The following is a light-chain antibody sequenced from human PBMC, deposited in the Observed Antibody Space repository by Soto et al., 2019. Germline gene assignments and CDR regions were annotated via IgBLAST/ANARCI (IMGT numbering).Light chain of an antibody. CDR3: SSYTSSSTLDV. V-gene: IGLV2-14*01. CDR2: DVS. J-gene: IGLJ1*01. CDR1: SSDVGGYNY. Sequence: QSALTQPASVSGSPGQSITISCTGTSSDVGGYNYVSWYQQHPGKAPKLMIYDVSNRPSGVSNRFSGSKSGNTASPTISGLQAEDEADSYCSSYTSSSTLDVFGTGTKVTVL.